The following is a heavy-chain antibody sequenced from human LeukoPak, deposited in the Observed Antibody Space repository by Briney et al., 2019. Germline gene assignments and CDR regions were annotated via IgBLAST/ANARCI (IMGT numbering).Heavy chain of an antibody. V-gene: IGHV4-59*01. CDR3: ARLHSSRAEEFDP. CDR2: IYYSGTT. CDR1: GGSISGYY. J-gene: IGHJ5*02. Sequence: SETLSLTCTVSGGSISGYYWSWIRQPPGKGLEWIGYIYYSGTTNYNPSLRSRVTISVDTSRNQFSLRLSSVTAMDTAVYYCARLHSSRAEEFDPWGQGTLVTVSS.